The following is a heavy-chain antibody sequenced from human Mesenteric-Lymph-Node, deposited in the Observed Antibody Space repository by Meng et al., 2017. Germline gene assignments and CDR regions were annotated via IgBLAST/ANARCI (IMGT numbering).Heavy chain of an antibody. Sequence: QAHLQGSGPGLVKPSGTLSLTCAVSGGSISSSNWWSWVRQPPGKGLEWIGEIYHSGSTNYNPSLKSRVTISVDKSKNQFSLKLSSVTAADTAVYYCARVGWRQWSFDLWGRGTLVTVFS. J-gene: IGHJ2*01. CDR1: GGSISSSNW. CDR3: ARVGWRQWSFDL. CDR2: IYHSGST. D-gene: IGHD5-18*01. V-gene: IGHV4-4*02.